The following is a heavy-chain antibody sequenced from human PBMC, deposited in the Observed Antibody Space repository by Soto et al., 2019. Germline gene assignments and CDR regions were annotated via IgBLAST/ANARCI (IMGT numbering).Heavy chain of an antibody. CDR3: AREGYSSTSSHDAFDI. CDR2: ISSSGSTI. V-gene: IGHV3-11*01. D-gene: IGHD2-2*01. Sequence: PGGSLRLSCAASGFTFSDYYMSWIRQAPGKGLEWVSYISSSGSTIYYADSVKGRFTISRDNAKNSLYLQMNSLRAEDTALYYCAREGYSSTSSHDAFDIWGQGTMVTVSS. J-gene: IGHJ3*02. CDR1: GFTFSDYY.